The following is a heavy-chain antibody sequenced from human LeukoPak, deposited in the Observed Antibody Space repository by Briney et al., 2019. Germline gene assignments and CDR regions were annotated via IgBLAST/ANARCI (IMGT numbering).Heavy chain of an antibody. Sequence: GASVKVSCKASGDTFTSYAMHWVRQAPGQRLEWMGWINAGNGNTKYSQKFQGRVTITRDTSASTAYMELSSLRSEDTAVYYCARVVVVVPAALSPSDAFDIWGQGTMVTVSS. J-gene: IGHJ3*02. D-gene: IGHD2-2*01. CDR2: INAGNGNT. CDR3: ARVVVVVPAALSPSDAFDI. CDR1: GDTFTSYA. V-gene: IGHV1-3*01.